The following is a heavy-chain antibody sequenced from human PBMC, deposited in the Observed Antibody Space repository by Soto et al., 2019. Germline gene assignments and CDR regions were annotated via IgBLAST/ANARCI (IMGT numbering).Heavy chain of an antibody. Sequence: PXXTLSLPYTVSGGSISTTNDYWGFIRQPPGQGLEWIGSIYFLGKTYYNPSLKSRVTISVDTSKNQFSLNLRSVTAADTAVYYCARNSNTAMVTIDWGQGTLVTVSS. CDR2: IYFLGKT. D-gene: IGHD5-18*01. J-gene: IGHJ4*02. V-gene: IGHV4-39*01. CDR3: ARNSNTAMVTID. CDR1: GGSISTTNDY.